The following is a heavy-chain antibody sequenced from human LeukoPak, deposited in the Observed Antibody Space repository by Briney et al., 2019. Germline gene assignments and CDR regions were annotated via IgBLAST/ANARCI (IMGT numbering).Heavy chain of an antibody. J-gene: IGHJ4*02. Sequence: GESLKISCKGSGYTFTGYYMHWVRQAPGQGLEWMGWINPNSGGTNYAQKFQGRVTMTRDTSISTAYMELSRLRSDDTAVYYCAREDYYDSSGYYISDYWGQGTLVTVSS. CDR2: INPNSGGT. D-gene: IGHD3-22*01. CDR3: AREDYYDSSGYYISDY. V-gene: IGHV1-2*02. CDR1: GYTFTGYY.